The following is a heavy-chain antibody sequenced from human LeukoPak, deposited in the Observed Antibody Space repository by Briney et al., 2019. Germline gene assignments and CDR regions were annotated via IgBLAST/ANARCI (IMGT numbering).Heavy chain of an antibody. CDR2: VCHDGGT. CDR1: GGSITSGGYC. V-gene: IGHV4-31*03. D-gene: IGHD2-15*01. Sequence: KPSETLSLTCTVSGGSITSGGYCWSWIRQHPGKGLEWIGYVCHDGGTSYKPSLKSRVTVAIDTSKNQFSLKLNSVTAVDTAVFYCAKEGRDSGGYNGWFEPWGQGTLVTVSS. J-gene: IGHJ5*02. CDR3: AKEGRDSGGYNGWFEP.